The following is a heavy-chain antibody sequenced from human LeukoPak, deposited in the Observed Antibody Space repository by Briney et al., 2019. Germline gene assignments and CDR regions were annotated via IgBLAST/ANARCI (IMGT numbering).Heavy chain of an antibody. V-gene: IGHV3-23*01. J-gene: IGHJ4*02. CDR1: GFAFGSEA. Sequence: GGSLRLSCGVSGFAFGSEAMNWVRQSPARGLEWVASISPGGGTTYYADSVKGRFTISRDNSNNTLYVQMSSLRAEDTAVYYCADGGDYARTRGFDYWGQGTLVAVSS. CDR2: ISPGGGTT. D-gene: IGHD4-17*01. CDR3: ADGGDYARTRGFDY.